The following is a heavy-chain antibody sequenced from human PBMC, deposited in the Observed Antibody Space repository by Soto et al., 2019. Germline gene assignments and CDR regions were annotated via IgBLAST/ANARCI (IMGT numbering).Heavy chain of an antibody. V-gene: IGHV3-21*01. CDR1: GFTFSNYN. CDR3: AREGALKPFSS. CDR2: ISGTGVYI. J-gene: IGHJ5*02. Sequence: PWGALRLSCVASGFTFSNYNMNWVRQAPGKGLEWVSHISGTGVYIHYADAVKGRFTISRDNAKSSVYLQMNSLRAEDTAVYYCAREGALKPFSSWGQGALVTVSS.